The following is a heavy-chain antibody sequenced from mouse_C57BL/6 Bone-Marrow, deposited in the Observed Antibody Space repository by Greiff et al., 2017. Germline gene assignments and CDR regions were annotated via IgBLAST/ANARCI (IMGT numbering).Heavy chain of an antibody. D-gene: IGHD2-4*01. CDR1: GYSFTDYN. V-gene: IGHV1-39*01. CDR3: ARGYYYDYAMDY. Sequence: VQLQQSGPELVKPGASVKISCKASGYSFTDYNMNWVKQSNGKSLEWIGVLNPNYGTTSYNQKFKGKATLPVDQSSSTAYMQLNNLTSEDSAVYYCARGYYYDYAMDYWGRGTSVTVSS. CDR2: LNPNYGTT. J-gene: IGHJ4*01.